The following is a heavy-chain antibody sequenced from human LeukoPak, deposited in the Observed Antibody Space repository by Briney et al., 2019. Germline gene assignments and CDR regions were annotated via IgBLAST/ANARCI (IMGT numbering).Heavy chain of an antibody. V-gene: IGHV3-7*01. CDR2: IKQDGSEK. CDR1: GFTFSSYW. CDR3: ARENSQTQDAFDI. Sequence: GGSLRLSCAASGFTFSSYWMSWVRQAPGKGLEGVANIKQDGSEKYYVDSVKGRFTISRDNAKNSLYLQMNSLRAEDTAVYYCARENSQTQDAFDIWGQGTMVTVSS. D-gene: IGHD2-21*01. J-gene: IGHJ3*02.